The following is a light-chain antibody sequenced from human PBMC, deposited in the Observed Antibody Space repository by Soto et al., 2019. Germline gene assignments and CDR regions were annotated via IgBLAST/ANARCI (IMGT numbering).Light chain of an antibody. CDR2: GAS. V-gene: IGKV3-20*01. J-gene: IGKJ4*01. Sequence: EIVLTQSPGTLSLSPGETATLSCRASQSVSSSYLAWYQQKPGQAPRLLIYGASSRATDLPHRFSGSGSGRDFTLTMSRLEPEDFAVYYCQQYGSGVTFGGPTKLEIK. CDR3: QQYGSGVT. CDR1: QSVSSSY.